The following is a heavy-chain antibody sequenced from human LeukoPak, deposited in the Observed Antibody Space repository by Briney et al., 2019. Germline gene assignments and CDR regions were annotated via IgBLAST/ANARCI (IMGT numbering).Heavy chain of an antibody. V-gene: IGHV3-64*01. CDR3: VRDLSRSGWSPAHY. CDR2: ISSNGGST. D-gene: IGHD6-19*01. J-gene: IGHJ4*02. Sequence: GGSLRLSCAASGFTFSSYAMHWVRQAPGEGLEYVSAISSNGGSTYYANSVKGRFTISRDNSKNTLYLQMSSLRAEDMAVYYCVRDLSRSGWSPAHYWGQGTLVTVSS. CDR1: GFTFSSYA.